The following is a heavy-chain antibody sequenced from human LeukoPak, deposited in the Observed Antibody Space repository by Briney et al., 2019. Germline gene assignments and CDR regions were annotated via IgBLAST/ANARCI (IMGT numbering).Heavy chain of an antibody. V-gene: IGHV6-1*01. D-gene: IGHD5-12*01. J-gene: IGHJ4*02. CDR2: TYYRSKWYN. CDR3: ARESGYSGYDWSLALDY. Sequence: SHTLSLTCAISGDSVSSNSAAWNWIRQSPSRGLEWLGRTYYRSKWYNDYEVYVKSRISINPDTSKNQFSLQLNSVTPEDTAVYYCARESGYSGYDWSLALDYWGQGTLVTVSS. CDR1: GDSVSSNSAA.